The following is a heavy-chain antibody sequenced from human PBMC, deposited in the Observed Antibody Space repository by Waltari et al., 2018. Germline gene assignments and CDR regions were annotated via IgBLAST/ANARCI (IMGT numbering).Heavy chain of an antibody. J-gene: IGHJ4*02. V-gene: IGHV3-49*03. Sequence: EVQLVESGGGLVQPGRSLRLSCTASGFTFGDSAMSWFRQAPGKGLEWVGFIRSKAYGGTTEYAASVKGRFTISRDDSKSIAYLQMNSLKTEDTAVYYCTSTQWLGPSLYYFDYWGQGTLVTVSS. CDR1: GFTFGDSA. CDR3: TSTQWLGPSLYYFDY. D-gene: IGHD6-19*01. CDR2: IRSKAYGGTT.